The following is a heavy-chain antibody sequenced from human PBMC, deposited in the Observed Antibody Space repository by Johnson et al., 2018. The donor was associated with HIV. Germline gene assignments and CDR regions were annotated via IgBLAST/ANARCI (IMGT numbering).Heavy chain of an antibody. J-gene: IGHJ3*02. Sequence: QEKLVESGGGVVQPGGSLRLSCAESGFTFSSYGMHWVRQAPGKGLEWVAFIRYDGNNKYYADSVEGRFTISRDNSKNTLHLQMNSLRVGDTAVYYCAKDFTDGAFDIWGRGTMVTVSS. V-gene: IGHV3-30*02. D-gene: IGHD5-24*01. CDR3: AKDFTDGAFDI. CDR2: IRYDGNNK. CDR1: GFTFSSYG.